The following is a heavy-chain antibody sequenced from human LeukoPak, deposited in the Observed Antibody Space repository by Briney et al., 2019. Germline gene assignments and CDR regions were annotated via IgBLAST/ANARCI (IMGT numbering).Heavy chain of an antibody. Sequence: GGSLRLSYAASGFTFSDYVMIWVRQAPVKGLEWVSGITASGDRTFYGDSVRGRFTMSRDNSKNTLYLQMNSLRAEDTAIYYCATYRQVLLPFESWGQGTLVTVSS. CDR3: ATYRQVLLPFES. CDR1: GFTFSDYV. V-gene: IGHV3-23*01. D-gene: IGHD2-8*02. J-gene: IGHJ4*02. CDR2: ITASGDRT.